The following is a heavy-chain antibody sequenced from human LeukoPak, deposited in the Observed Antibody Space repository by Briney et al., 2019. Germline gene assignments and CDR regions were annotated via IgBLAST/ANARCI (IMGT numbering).Heavy chain of an antibody. V-gene: IGHV3-74*01. CDR3: TRGGVDH. CDR2: INSDGSTT. CDR1: GFTFSSYW. Sequence: GGSLRLSCAASGFTFSSYWVHWVRQAPGKGLVWVSRINSDGSTTTYADSVKGRFTISRDNAKNTLYLQMNGLRAEDTAVYYCTRGGVDHWGQGTLVTVSS. D-gene: IGHD3-16*01. J-gene: IGHJ4*02.